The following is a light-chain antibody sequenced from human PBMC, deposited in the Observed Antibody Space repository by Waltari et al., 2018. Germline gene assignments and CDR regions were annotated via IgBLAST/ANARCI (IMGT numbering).Light chain of an antibody. Sequence: DIQMTQSPSSLSASVGDRVTITCRASENVNSYLNWYQQKPGKAPKLLIYKASTLQSGVPSRFSGSGSGTVYTFIISSLQSEDVATYYCQHNYGAPLTFGGGTKVEIK. CDR3: QHNYGAPLT. J-gene: IGKJ4*01. V-gene: IGKV1-39*01. CDR1: ENVNSY. CDR2: KAS.